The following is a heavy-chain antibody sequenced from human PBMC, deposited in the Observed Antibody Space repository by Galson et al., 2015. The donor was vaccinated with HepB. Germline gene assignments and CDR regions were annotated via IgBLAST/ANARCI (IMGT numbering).Heavy chain of an antibody. CDR2: ISSSSSYI. Sequence: SLRLSCAASGFTFSSYSMNWVRQAPGKGLEWVSSISSSSSYIYYADSVKGRFTISRDNAKNSLYLQMNSLRAEDTAVYYCARGGGSCYSTYCYGMDVWGQGTTVTVSS. D-gene: IGHD2-15*01. CDR1: GFTFSSYS. CDR3: ARGGGSCYSTYCYGMDV. J-gene: IGHJ6*02. V-gene: IGHV3-21*01.